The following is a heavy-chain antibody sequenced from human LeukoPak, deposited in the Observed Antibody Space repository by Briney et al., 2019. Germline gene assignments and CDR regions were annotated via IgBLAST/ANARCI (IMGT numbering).Heavy chain of an antibody. CDR1: GGSIRSYY. V-gene: IGHV4-59*01. CDR2: VYYSGST. CDR3: ARAGQGDFWSGMRYFDY. J-gene: IGHJ4*02. Sequence: SETLSLTCTVSGGSIRSYYWSWIRQPPGKGLEWIGYVYYSGSTNYNPSPKSRVTISVDTSKNHFSLKLSSVTAADTAVYYCARAGQGDFWSGMRYFDYWGQGTLVTVSS. D-gene: IGHD3-3*01.